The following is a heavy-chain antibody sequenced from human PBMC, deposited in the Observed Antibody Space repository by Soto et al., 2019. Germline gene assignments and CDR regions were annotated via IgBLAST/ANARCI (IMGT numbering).Heavy chain of an antibody. CDR1: GFTFSSYA. Sequence: GGSLRLSCSASGFTFSSYAMHWVRQAPGKGLEYVSAISSNGGSTYYADSVKGRFTISRDNSKNTLYLQMSSLRAEDTAVYYCVKGSSWYVPKIFDYWGQGTLVTVSS. V-gene: IGHV3-64D*08. J-gene: IGHJ4*02. CDR3: VKGSSWYVPKIFDY. CDR2: ISSNGGST. D-gene: IGHD6-13*01.